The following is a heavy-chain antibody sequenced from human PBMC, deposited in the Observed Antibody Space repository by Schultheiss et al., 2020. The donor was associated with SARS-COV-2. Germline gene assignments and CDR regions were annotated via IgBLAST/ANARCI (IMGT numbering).Heavy chain of an antibody. CDR2: IYYSGST. D-gene: IGHD3-3*01. CDR1: GGSISSYY. V-gene: IGHV4-59*08. CDR3: ARVGYDYDFWSGYLN. J-gene: IGHJ4*02. Sequence: SETLSLTCTVSGGSISSYYWSWIRQPPGKGLEWIGYIYYSGSTNYNPSLKSRVTISVDTPKNQFSLKLSSVTAADTAVYYCARVGYDYDFWSGYLNWGQGTLVTVSS.